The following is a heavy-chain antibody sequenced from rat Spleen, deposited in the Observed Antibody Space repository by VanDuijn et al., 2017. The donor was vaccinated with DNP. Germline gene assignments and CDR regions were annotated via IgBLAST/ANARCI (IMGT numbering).Heavy chain of an antibody. CDR1: GFTFSDYY. CDR2: ISYEGSST. D-gene: IGHD1-8*01. CDR3: ARLYLTTPDY. V-gene: IGHV5-22*01. J-gene: IGHJ2*01. Sequence: EVQLVESGGGLVQPGRSLKLSCAASGFTFSDYYMAWVRQAPKKGLEWVASISYEGSSTYYGDSVKGRFTISRDNAKSTLYLQMNSLRSEDTATYYCARLYLTTPDYWGQGVMVTVSS.